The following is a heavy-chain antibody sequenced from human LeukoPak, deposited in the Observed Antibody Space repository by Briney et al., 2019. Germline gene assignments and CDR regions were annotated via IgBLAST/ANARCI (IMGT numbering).Heavy chain of an antibody. CDR1: GFTFSNFN. CDR3: AKAQGYCSSASCSTYWYFDL. D-gene: IGHD2-2*01. Sequence: GGSLRLSCAASGFTFSNFNMNWVRQAPGKGLEWVSCISSSGYSIYYADSVKGRFTISRDNAKNSLYLQMNSLRAEDTAVYYCAKAQGYCSSASCSTYWYFDLWGRGTLVTVSS. J-gene: IGHJ2*01. V-gene: IGHV3-21*01. CDR2: ISSSGYSI.